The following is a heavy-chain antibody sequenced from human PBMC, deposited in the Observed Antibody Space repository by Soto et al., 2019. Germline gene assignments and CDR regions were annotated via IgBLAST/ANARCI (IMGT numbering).Heavy chain of an antibody. CDR3: ARGGLGSSFVRRSRNWFDP. J-gene: IGHJ5*02. CDR1: GGSISSGGYY. D-gene: IGHD6-13*01. V-gene: IGHV4-31*03. CDR2: IYYSGST. Sequence: SETLSLTCTVSGGSISSGGYYWSWIRQHPGKGLEWIGYIYYSGSTYYNPSLKSRVTISVDTSKNQFSLKLSSVTAADTAVYYCARGGLGSSFVRRSRNWFDPWGQGALVTVSS.